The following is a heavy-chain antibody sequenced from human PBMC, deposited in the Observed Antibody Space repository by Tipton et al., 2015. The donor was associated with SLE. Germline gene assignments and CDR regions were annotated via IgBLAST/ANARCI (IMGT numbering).Heavy chain of an antibody. V-gene: IGHV3-74*01. CDR3: AKDRDFTYYYEGYFDF. CDR2: IKPDGRTI. D-gene: IGHD3-22*01. CDR1: GFTLNNDW. Sequence: SLRLSCAASGFTLNNDWMHWVRQAPGKGLVWVSRIKPDGRTINYADVVKGRFTISRDSAENTLYLQMSGLTAEDTAVYYCAKDRDFTYYYEGYFDFWGQGTLVTVSS. J-gene: IGHJ4*02.